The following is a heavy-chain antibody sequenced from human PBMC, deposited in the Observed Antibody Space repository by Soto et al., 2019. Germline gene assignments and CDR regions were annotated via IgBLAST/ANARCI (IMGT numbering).Heavy chain of an antibody. J-gene: IGHJ4*02. Sequence: EVHLVEAGGGLVKPGESLTLSCAASGFTFGSFTLNWVRQAPGKGLDCVSSISSSSAYTYYAESVKGLVTISRDNARSTLYLQMNSLILDDPAVYVCARDGLTFGGDWGQGTLGAVSA. CDR2: ISSSSAYT. CDR1: GFTFGSFT. CDR3: ARDGLTFGGD. D-gene: IGHD3-16*01. V-gene: IGHV3-21*06.